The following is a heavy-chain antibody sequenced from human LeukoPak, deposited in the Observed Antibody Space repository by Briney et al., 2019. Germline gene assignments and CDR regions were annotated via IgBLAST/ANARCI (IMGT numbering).Heavy chain of an antibody. CDR2: ISSSSSYI. D-gene: IGHD3-10*01. V-gene: IGHV3-21*01. CDR3: ARDWGVIMAFDY. CDR1: GFTFSSYR. J-gene: IGHJ4*02. Sequence: PGGSLRLSCAASGFTFSSYRMNWVRQAPGKGLEWVSSISSSSSYIYYADSVKGRFTISRDNAKNSLYLQMNSLRAEDTAVYYCARDWGVIMAFDYWGQGTLVTVPS.